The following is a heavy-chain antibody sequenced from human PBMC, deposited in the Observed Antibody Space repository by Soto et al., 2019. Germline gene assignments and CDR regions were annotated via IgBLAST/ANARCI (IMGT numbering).Heavy chain of an antibody. D-gene: IGHD1-7*01. CDR1: GGSFTSNNW. Sequence: SETLSLTCAFSGGSFTSNNWWTWVRQPPGRGLEWIGEIYRTGSTNYNPSLKSRVTISLDKSENQFSLKVTSLTAADTAVYYCASRDPGTSVDYWGQGTLVTVSS. J-gene: IGHJ4*02. CDR3: ASRDPGTSVDY. CDR2: IYRTGST. V-gene: IGHV4-4*02.